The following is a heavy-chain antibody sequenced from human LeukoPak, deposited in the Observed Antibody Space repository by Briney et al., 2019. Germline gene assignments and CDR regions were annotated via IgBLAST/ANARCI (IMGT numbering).Heavy chain of an antibody. V-gene: IGHV3-33*07. Sequence: GGSLRLSCTASGFTFSRYWMIWVRQAPGKGLEWVAVIWYDGSNTYYADSVKGRFTISRDNSKDTLFLQLNSLRAEDTAVYYCASQGPEGTSGWYWGQGTLVTVSS. D-gene: IGHD6-19*01. J-gene: IGHJ4*02. CDR2: IWYDGSNT. CDR3: ASQGPEGTSGWY. CDR1: GFTFSRYW.